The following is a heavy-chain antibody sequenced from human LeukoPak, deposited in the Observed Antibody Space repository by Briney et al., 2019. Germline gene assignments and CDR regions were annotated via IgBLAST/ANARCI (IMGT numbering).Heavy chain of an antibody. CDR2: INQAGSVQ. CDR1: GFSFSAYY. J-gene: IGHJ3*02. Sequence: GGSLRLSCAASGFSFSAYYMNWVRQAPGKGPEWLANINQAGSVQNYVDSVRGRFTISRDNAKNSLFLQMNSLRAEDTAVYYCARVRGGYCSGGNCYSAFDIWGQGTMVTVSS. D-gene: IGHD2-15*01. CDR3: ARVRGGYCSGGNCYSAFDI. V-gene: IGHV3-7*04.